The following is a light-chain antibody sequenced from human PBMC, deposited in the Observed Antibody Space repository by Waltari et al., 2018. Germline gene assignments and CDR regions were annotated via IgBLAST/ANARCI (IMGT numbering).Light chain of an antibody. CDR3: CSYLERTV. CDR1: SSDVGGYDL. J-gene: IGLJ2*01. V-gene: IGLV2-23*02. Sequence: QSALPQPASVSGSPGQSITISCAGTSSDVGGYDLVSWYQHHPDKAPKLLIYAVTKRPSGVSNRFSGSKSGNTASLTISGLQAEDEATYYCCSYLERTVFGGGTKLTVL. CDR2: AVT.